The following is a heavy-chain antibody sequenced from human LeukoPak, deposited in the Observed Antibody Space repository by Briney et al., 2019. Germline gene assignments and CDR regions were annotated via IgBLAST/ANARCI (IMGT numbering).Heavy chain of an antibody. V-gene: IGHV1-69*05. D-gene: IGHD5-12*01. Sequence: ASVKVSCKASGGTFSSYAISWVRQAPGQGLEWMGGIIPIFGTANYAQKFQGRVTITTDESTSTAYMELSSLRSEDTAVYYCARGNSGYDSGGYFDYWGQGTLVTVSS. CDR1: GGTFSSYA. J-gene: IGHJ4*02. CDR3: ARGNSGYDSGGYFDY. CDR2: IIPIFGTA.